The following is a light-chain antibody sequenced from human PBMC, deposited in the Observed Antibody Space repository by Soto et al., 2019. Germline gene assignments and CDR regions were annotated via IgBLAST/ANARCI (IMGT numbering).Light chain of an antibody. CDR1: QSVSVKS. CDR3: QQYGGSPFT. Sequence: EIVMTQSPATLSVSTGERATLSCRASQSVSVKSLAWYQQKGGQAPRLLIYAASTRATGVPDRFSGTGSGTDFALTISRLETDDSAVYYCQQYGGSPFTFGPGTKVDIK. CDR2: AAS. V-gene: IGKV3-20*01. J-gene: IGKJ3*01.